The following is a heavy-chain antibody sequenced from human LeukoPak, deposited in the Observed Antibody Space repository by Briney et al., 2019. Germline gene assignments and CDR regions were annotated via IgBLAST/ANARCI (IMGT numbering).Heavy chain of an antibody. V-gene: IGHV3-23*01. J-gene: IGHJ4*02. CDR2: VGGGGTNT. CDR3: AKDARGYHRPIDH. Sequence: GGSLRLSCAASGFTFTDFAMNWVRQAPGKGLEWVSGVGGGGTNTDYADSVKGRFTISRDNSKNTLTLQMSSLRADDTAVYFCAKDARGYHRPIDHWGQGILVTVSS. D-gene: IGHD3-22*01. CDR1: GFTFTDFA.